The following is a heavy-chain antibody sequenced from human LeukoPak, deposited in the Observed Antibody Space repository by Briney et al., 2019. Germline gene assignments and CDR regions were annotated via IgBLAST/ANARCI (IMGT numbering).Heavy chain of an antibody. Sequence: SETLSLTCAVYGGSFSGYYWSWIRQSPGKGLEWIGEINNSGTTNYNPSLKSRVTISVDTSKNQFSLKLSSVTAAETTVYYCARKSVDAAMVLQAAFDYWGQGTLVTVSS. D-gene: IGHD5-18*01. V-gene: IGHV4-34*01. CDR1: GGSFSGYY. J-gene: IGHJ4*02. CDR2: INNSGTT. CDR3: ARKSVDAAMVLQAAFDY.